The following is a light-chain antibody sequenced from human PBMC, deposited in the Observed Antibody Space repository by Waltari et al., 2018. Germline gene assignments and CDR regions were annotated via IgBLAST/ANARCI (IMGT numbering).Light chain of an antibody. J-gene: IGKJ3*01. CDR1: QRITMA. V-gene: IGKV1-39*01. CDR2: AAF. Sequence: DLQMAQSPSSLSASVGDTVTITCRASQRITMALNCYQQRPGQAPRLLIYAAFSLPGGVPSRFSGSGSGTDFTLTINGLQPDDFATYYCQDSYSTLSFVFGPGTRVDVK. CDR3: QDSYSTLSFV.